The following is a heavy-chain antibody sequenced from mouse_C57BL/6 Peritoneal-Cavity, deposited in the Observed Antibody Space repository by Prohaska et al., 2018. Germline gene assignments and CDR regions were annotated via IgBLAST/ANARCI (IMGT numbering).Heavy chain of an antibody. V-gene: IGHV2-5*01. J-gene: IGHJ1*03. CDR3: AKESYCGSSPYWYFDV. CDR2: IWRGGST. D-gene: IGHD1-1*01. Sequence: GKGLEWLGVIWRGGSTDYNAAFMSRLSITKDNSKSQVFFKMNSLQADDTAIYYCAKESYCGSSPYWYFDVWGTGTTVTVSS.